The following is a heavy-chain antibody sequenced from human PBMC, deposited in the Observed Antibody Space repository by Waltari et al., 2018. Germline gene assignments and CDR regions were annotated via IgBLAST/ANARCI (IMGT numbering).Heavy chain of an antibody. CDR2: ISSSGSTI. Sequence: EVQLVESGGGLVQPGGSLRLSCAASGFTFSSSEMNWVRRAQGKGLEWVSYISSSGSTIYYADSVKGRFTISRDNAKNSLYLQMNSLRAEDTAVYYCAKPSGAYSNPFDYWGQGTLVTVSS. J-gene: IGHJ4*02. CDR1: GFTFSSSE. CDR3: AKPSGAYSNPFDY. V-gene: IGHV3-48*03. D-gene: IGHD4-4*01.